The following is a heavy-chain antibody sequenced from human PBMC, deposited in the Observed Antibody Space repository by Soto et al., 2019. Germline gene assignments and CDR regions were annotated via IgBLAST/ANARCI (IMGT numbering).Heavy chain of an antibody. CDR1: GFTFSSYG. CDR2: ISYDGSNK. Sequence: QVQLVESGGGVVQPGRSLRLSCAASGFTFSSYGMHWVRQAPGKGLEWVAVISYDGSNKYYADSVKGRFTISRDNSKNTLYLQMNSLRAEDTAVDYCAKGPREHYDSQQEDYDYWGQGTLVTVSS. V-gene: IGHV3-30*18. D-gene: IGHD3-22*01. CDR3: AKGPREHYDSQQEDYDY. J-gene: IGHJ4*02.